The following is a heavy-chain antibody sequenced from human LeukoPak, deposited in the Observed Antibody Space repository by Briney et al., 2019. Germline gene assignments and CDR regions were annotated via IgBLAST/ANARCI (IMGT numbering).Heavy chain of an antibody. CDR1: GFTFSAYW. J-gene: IGHJ4*02. CDR2: IYSGGST. D-gene: IGHD5-18*01. Sequence: GGSLRLSCAASGFTFSAYWMTWVRQAPGKGLEWVSVIYSGGSTYYADSVKGRFTISRDNSKNTLYLQMNSLRAEDTAVYYCAREGYSYGLANAYWGQGTLVTVSS. V-gene: IGHV3-66*01. CDR3: AREGYSYGLANAY.